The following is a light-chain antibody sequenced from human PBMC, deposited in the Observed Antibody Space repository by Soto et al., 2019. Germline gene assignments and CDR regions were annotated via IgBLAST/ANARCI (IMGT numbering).Light chain of an antibody. CDR3: AAWDDSLSAVV. CDR1: SSNIGSNY. V-gene: IGLV1-47*01. CDR2: RSN. Sequence: QSVLTQPPSAYGTPGQRVTISCSGSSSNIGSNYVYWYQQLPGTAPKLLIYRSNQRPSGVPDRFSGSKSGTSASLAINGLRSEDEADYYCAAWDDSLSAVVFGGGTKLTVL. J-gene: IGLJ2*01.